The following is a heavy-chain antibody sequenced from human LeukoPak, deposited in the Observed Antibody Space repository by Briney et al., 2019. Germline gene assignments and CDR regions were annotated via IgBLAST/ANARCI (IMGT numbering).Heavy chain of an antibody. Sequence: GGSLRLSCAASGFTFSSYSMNWVRQAPGKGLEWVSSISSSSSYIYYADSVKGRFTISRDNAKNSLYLQMTSLRAEDTAVYYCARVPYCSSTSCYFDYWGQGTLVTVSS. CDR2: ISSSSSYI. J-gene: IGHJ4*02. CDR3: ARVPYCSSTSCYFDY. V-gene: IGHV3-21*01. D-gene: IGHD2-2*01. CDR1: GFTFSSYS.